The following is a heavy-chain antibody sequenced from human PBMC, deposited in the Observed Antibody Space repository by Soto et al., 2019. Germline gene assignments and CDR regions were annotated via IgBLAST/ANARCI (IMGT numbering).Heavy chain of an antibody. V-gene: IGHV3-30-3*01. J-gene: IGHJ4*01. Sequence: PGGSLRLSCAASGFTLRNYAMHWVRQAPGKGLEWVAVISYDGNNKYYADSVRGRFTISRDNSKNMLFLQMNSLTAEDTAVYYCARDRFCSTTNCYTPYFDDWGQGTLVTVSS. CDR1: GFTLRNYA. D-gene: IGHD2-2*02. CDR3: ARDRFCSTTNCYTPYFDD. CDR2: ISYDGNNK.